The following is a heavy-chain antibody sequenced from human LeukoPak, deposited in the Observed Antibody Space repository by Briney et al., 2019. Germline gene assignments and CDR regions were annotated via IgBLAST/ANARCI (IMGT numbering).Heavy chain of an antibody. CDR1: GFTFSSYV. Sequence: GGSLRLSCAASGFTFSSYVMSWVRQAPGKGLEWVSCISGSGDSTYYADSVKGRFTISRDNSKNTLNLQMNSLRAEDTAIYYCAKDDYHDSSTAYWGQGTLVTVSS. V-gene: IGHV3-23*01. CDR2: ISGSGDST. D-gene: IGHD3-22*01. CDR3: AKDDYHDSSTAY. J-gene: IGHJ4*02.